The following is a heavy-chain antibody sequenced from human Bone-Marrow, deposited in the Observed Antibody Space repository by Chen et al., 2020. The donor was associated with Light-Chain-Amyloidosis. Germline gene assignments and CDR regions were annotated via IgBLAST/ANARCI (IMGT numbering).Heavy chain of an antibody. J-gene: IGHJ4*02. D-gene: IGHD2-8*02. V-gene: IGHV3-43*02. Sequence: EVQLVESGGGVVQPGGSLTLSCAASGFPFDDYAMHWVRQAPGKGLEWVSLIVGDGRSTYYADSVEGRFTISRDNNKNSLSLQMNSLKSEDTALYYCAKSPRYSTGRFDYWGQGTLVTVSS. CDR1: GFPFDDYA. CDR2: IVGDGRST. CDR3: AKSPRYSTGRFDY.